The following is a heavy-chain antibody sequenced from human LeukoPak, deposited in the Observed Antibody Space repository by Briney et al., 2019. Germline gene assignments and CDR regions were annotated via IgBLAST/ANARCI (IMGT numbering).Heavy chain of an antibody. CDR3: ARDRYCSGGSCALGY. V-gene: IGHV1-2*02. Sequence: ASVKVSCKASGYTSTGYYMHWVRQAPGQGLEWMGWINPNSGGTNYAQKFQGRVTMTRDTSISTAYMELSRLRSDDTAVYYCARDRYCSGGSCALGYWGQGTLVTVSS. CDR1: GYTSTGYY. J-gene: IGHJ4*02. D-gene: IGHD2-15*01. CDR2: INPNSGGT.